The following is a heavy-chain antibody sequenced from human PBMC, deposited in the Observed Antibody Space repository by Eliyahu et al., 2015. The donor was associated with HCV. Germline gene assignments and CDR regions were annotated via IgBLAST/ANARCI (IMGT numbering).Heavy chain of an antibody. D-gene: IGHD3-10*01. Sequence: QVQLVQSGREVKKPGASVKVSCKASGYTFASXGFAWVRQAPGXGLEWMGWLSARDXNTKYADRLQGRITISTDTSTSTVHMELRSLRSDDTAVYFCARGGWGPGELLDYWGQGTLVTVSS. CDR3: ARGGWGPGELLDY. V-gene: IGHV1-18*04. CDR2: LSARDXNT. J-gene: IGHJ4*02. CDR1: GYTFASXG.